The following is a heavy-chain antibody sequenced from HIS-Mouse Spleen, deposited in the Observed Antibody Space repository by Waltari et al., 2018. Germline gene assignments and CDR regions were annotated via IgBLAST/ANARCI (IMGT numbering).Heavy chain of an antibody. V-gene: IGHV1-69*04. J-gene: IGHJ4*02. CDR3: ARCSPVVPAASSLDY. CDR2: IIPILGIA. CDR1: GGPFSRYA. Sequence: QVQLVQSGAEVKKPGSSVKVSCKASGGPFSRYAISWVRQAPGQRLEWMGRIIPILGIANYAQKFQGRVTITADKSTSTAYMELSSLRSEDTAVYYCARCSPVVPAASSLDYWGQGTLVTVSS. D-gene: IGHD2-2*01.